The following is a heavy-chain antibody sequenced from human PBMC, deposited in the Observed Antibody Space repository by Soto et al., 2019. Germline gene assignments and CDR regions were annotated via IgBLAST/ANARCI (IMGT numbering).Heavy chain of an antibody. V-gene: IGHV1-69*01. Sequence: QVQLVQSGAEVKKPGSSVKVSCKASGGTFSSYAISWVRQAPGQGLEWMGGIIPIFGTANYAQKFQGRVTITADEATSAAYMELSSLRSEDTAVYYCATPNFTVTTEYWYFDLWGRGTLVTVSS. D-gene: IGHD4-17*01. CDR2: IIPIFGTA. CDR1: GGTFSSYA. CDR3: ATPNFTVTTEYWYFDL. J-gene: IGHJ2*01.